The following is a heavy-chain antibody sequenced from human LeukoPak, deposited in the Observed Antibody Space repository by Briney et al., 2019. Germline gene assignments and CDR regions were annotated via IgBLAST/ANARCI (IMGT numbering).Heavy chain of an antibody. D-gene: IGHD5-12*01. V-gene: IGHV3-7*01. CDR1: GFTFSSYW. J-gene: IGHJ5*02. CDR3: ARGISKAATNLGLS. CDR2: LNQDGSEK. Sequence: GGSLRLSCAASGFTFSSYWMSWVRQAPGKGLEWVANLNQDGSEKYCVDSVKGRFTISRDNAKNSLYLQMNSLRAEDTAVYYCARGISKAATNLGLSWGQGTPVTVSS.